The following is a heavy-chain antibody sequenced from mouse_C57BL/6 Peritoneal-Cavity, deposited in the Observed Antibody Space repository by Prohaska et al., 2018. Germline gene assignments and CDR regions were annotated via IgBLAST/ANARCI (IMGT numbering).Heavy chain of an antibody. CDR1: GYTITSYG. CDR3: ARRGGSSSSYAMDY. CDR2: SYPISGNT. V-gene: IGHV1-81*01. D-gene: IGHD1-1*01. Sequence: NTSGYTITSYGISWVKPKTGQGLDWIGESYPISGNTYYNEKFKGKATLTADKSSSTAYIELRSLTSEDSAVYFCARRGGSSSSYAMDYWGQGTSVTVSS. J-gene: IGHJ4*01.